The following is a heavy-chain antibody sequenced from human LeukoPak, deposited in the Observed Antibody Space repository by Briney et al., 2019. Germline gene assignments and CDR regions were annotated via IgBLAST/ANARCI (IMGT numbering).Heavy chain of an antibody. J-gene: IGHJ4*02. CDR3: ARASPFVVVIATAYYFDY. Sequence: TSETLSLTCTVSGGSISSGGYSWSWIRQPPGKGLEWIGYIYHSGSTYYNPSLKSRVTISVDRSKNQFSLKLSSVTAADTAVYYCARASPFVVVIATAYYFDYWGQGTLVTVSS. CDR2: IYHSGST. V-gene: IGHV4-30-2*01. D-gene: IGHD2-21*01. CDR1: GGSISSGGYS.